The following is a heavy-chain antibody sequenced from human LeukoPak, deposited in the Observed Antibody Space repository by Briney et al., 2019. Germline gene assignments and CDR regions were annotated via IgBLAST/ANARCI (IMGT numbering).Heavy chain of an antibody. CDR2: IKQDGSEK. CDR3: ARDGGYCSSTSCYPYFDY. CDR1: GFTFSSYW. Sequence: PGGSLRLSCAASGFTFSSYWMSWVRQAPGKGLEWVANIKQDGSEKYYVDSVKGRFTISRDNAKNSLYLHMNGLRAEDTAVYYCARDGGYCSSTSCYPYFDYWGQGTLVTVSS. D-gene: IGHD2-2*01. V-gene: IGHV3-7*01. J-gene: IGHJ4*02.